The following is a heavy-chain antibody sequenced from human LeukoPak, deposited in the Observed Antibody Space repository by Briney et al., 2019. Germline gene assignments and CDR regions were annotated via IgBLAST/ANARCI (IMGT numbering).Heavy chain of an antibody. V-gene: IGHV1-46*01. Sequence: ASVTVSSTASGLTFTTYYIHWVRLAPGQRLDWIGIINPSGGDTRFANPFQGRVTMIRDTSTSTVYMELSSLGSEDTAVYYCARGGGTLRYRDFWGQGTLVTVSS. J-gene: IGHJ4*02. D-gene: IGHD3-16*01. CDR1: GLTFTTYY. CDR2: INPSGGDT. CDR3: ARGGGTLRYRDF.